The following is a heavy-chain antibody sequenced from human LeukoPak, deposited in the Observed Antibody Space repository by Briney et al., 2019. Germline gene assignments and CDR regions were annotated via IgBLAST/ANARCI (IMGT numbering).Heavy chain of an antibody. CDR3: ARGIIAAAYNWFDP. J-gene: IGHJ5*02. D-gene: IGHD6-13*01. CDR2: IYYSGST. CDR1: GGSISSYY. Sequence: SETLSLTCTVSGGSISSYYWSWIRQPPGKGLEWIGYIYYSGSTNYNPSLKSRVTISVDTSKNQFSLKLSSVTAADTAVYYCARGIIAAAYNWFDPWGQGTLVTVSS. V-gene: IGHV4-59*01.